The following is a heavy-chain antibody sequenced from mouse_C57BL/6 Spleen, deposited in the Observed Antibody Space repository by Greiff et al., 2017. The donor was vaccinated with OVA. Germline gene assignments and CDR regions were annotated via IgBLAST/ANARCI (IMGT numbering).Heavy chain of an antibody. J-gene: IGHJ2*01. Sequence: VQLKQSGPGLVAPSPTLSISCTASGFSFTSYAISWVRQPPGKGLEWIGVIWTGGGTTYYSALKSRLSISKDNSKSQVFLKMNSLQTDDTAGYYCARKSYLSYYFDYWGQGTTLTVSS. CDR2: IWTGGGT. CDR1: GFSFTSYA. CDR3: ARKSYLSYYFDY. V-gene: IGHV2-9-1*01. D-gene: IGHD5-5*01.